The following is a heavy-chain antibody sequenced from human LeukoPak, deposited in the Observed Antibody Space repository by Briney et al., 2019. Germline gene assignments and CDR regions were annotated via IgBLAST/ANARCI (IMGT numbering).Heavy chain of an antibody. D-gene: IGHD3-10*01. V-gene: IGHV4-59*12. J-gene: IGHJ6*02. CDR2: IYYSGST. CDR3: ARGHQPDQLLWFGESLGDYYGMDV. CDR1: GGSISSYY. Sequence: SETLSLTCTVSGGSISSYYWSWLRQPPGKGLEWIGYIYYSGSTNYNPSLKSRVTISVDTSKNQFSLKLSSVTAADTAVYYCARGHQPDQLLWFGESLGDYYGMDVWGQGTTVTVSS.